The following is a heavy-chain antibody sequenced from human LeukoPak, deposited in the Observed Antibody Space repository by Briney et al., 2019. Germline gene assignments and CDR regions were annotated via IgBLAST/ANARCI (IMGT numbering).Heavy chain of an antibody. CDR1: GFTISNTE. J-gene: IGHJ4*02. CDR3: ARHRRYCSGTTCYSGHDY. V-gene: IGHV3-53*01. CDR2: SYSGGTT. Sequence: PGGSLRLSCAVSGFTISNTEMSWVRQVPGKGPEWVLVSYSGGTTYYADSVKGRFTISRDIYKNTVDLQMNSLRVEDMAVYYCARHRRYCSGTTCYSGHDYWGQGTLVTVSS. D-gene: IGHD2-15*01.